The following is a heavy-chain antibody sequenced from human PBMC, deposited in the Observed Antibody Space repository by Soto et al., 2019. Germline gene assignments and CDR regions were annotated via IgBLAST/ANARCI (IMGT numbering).Heavy chain of an antibody. Sequence: SETLSLTCTVSGGSISSYYWSWIRQPPGKGLEWIGYIYYSGSTNYNPSLKSRVIISVDTSKNQFSLKLSSVTAAGTAVYYCARVRDCSGGSCYSFPDYWGQGTLVTVSS. D-gene: IGHD2-15*01. CDR1: GGSISSYY. CDR2: IYYSGST. V-gene: IGHV4-59*01. CDR3: ARVRDCSGGSCYSFPDY. J-gene: IGHJ4*02.